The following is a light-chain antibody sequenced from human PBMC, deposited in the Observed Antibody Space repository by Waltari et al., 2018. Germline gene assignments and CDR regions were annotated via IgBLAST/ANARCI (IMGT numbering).Light chain of an antibody. CDR2: EVS. V-gene: IGLV2-14*01. CDR1: SSDVGGYDS. J-gene: IGLJ3*02. CDR3: SSYTSSSSWV. Sequence: QSALTQPASVSGSPGQSITISCTGTSSDVGGYDSVSWYQQHPGKAPKLMIYEVSNRPSGVSRRFSGSKYANTASLTISGLQAEDEADYYCSSYTSSSSWVFGGGTKLTVL.